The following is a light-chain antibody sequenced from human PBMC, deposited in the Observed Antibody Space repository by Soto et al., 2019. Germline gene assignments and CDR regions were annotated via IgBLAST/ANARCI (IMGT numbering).Light chain of an antibody. CDR2: DAS. V-gene: IGKV3-11*01. J-gene: IGKJ4*01. CDR3: QQRSNWPQIT. Sequence: EIVLTQSPATLSLSPGERATLSCRASQSVSSYLAWYQQKPGQAPRLLIYDASNRASGIPARFSGSGSGTDFTLTISSLKPEDFAVYYCQQRSNWPQITFGGGTKVEIK. CDR1: QSVSSY.